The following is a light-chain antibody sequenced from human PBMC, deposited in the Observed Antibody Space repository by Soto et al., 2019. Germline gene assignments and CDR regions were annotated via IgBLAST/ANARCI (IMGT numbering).Light chain of an antibody. V-gene: IGLV2-23*01. J-gene: IGLJ2*01. Sequence: QSALTHPASVSGSPGQSITISCTGTSGDVGGYNLVSWYLQHPGKVPKLLIYEDYKRPSGVSTRFSASQSGNTASLTISGLQAEEEAHFSCCSYAGGDPFVLFGGGTKLPVL. CDR2: EDY. CDR1: SGDVGGYNL. CDR3: CSYAGGDPFVL.